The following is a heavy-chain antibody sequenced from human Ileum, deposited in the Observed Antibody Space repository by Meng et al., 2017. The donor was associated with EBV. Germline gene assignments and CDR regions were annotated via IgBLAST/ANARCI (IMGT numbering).Heavy chain of an antibody. D-gene: IGHD3-22*01. J-gene: IGHJ4*02. Sequence: LQEAGPGLGKPSDTLSLTCAVSGYSISSTNWWGWIRQPPGKGLEWIGYIYYSGSTSYNPSLKSRVTMSVDTSKNQFSLNLNSVTAVDTAVYYCARNVPGTSAYYDWGQGTLVTVSS. CDR2: IYYSGST. CDR1: GYSISSTNW. V-gene: IGHV4-28*01. CDR3: ARNVPGTSAYYD.